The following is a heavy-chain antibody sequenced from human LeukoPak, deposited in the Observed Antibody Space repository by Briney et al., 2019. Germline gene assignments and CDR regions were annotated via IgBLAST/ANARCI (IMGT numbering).Heavy chain of an antibody. V-gene: IGHV1-46*01. J-gene: IGHJ3*02. Sequence: GASVKVSCKASGYTFTSYYMHWLRQAPGQGLEWMGIINPSGGSTSYAQKFQGRVTMTRDTSTSTVYMELSSLRSEDTAVYYCARAGHHDAFDIWGQGTMVTVSS. D-gene: IGHD1-14*01. CDR2: INPSGGST. CDR3: ARAGHHDAFDI. CDR1: GYTFTSYY.